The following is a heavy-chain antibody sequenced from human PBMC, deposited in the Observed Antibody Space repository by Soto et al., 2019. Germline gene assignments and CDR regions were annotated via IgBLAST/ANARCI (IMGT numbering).Heavy chain of an antibody. D-gene: IGHD2-15*01. CDR3: ARGGEYSGGLAY. V-gene: IGHV4-30-2*01. J-gene: IGHJ4*02. Sequence: QLQLQESGPGLVKPSQTLSLSCAVSGGSITRGGYSWNWIRQPPGKGLEWIGRINQSGSTHYNPSLKSRLIISLDRSKNQFSLRLNSVTAADTAVYFCARGGEYSGGLAYWGQGTLVTVSA. CDR1: GGSITRGGYS. CDR2: INQSGST.